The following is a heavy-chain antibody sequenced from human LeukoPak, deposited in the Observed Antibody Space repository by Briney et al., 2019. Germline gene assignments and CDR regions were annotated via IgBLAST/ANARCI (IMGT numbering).Heavy chain of an antibody. Sequence: PSETLSLTCTVSGGSISSYYWSWIRQPPGKGLEWIGYIYYSGSTNYNPSLKSRVTISVDTSKNQFSLKLSSVTAADTAVYYCARGQYYYDSSGYDYWGQGTLVTVSS. D-gene: IGHD3-22*01. CDR1: GGSISSYY. CDR3: ARGQYYYDSSGYDY. V-gene: IGHV4-59*12. J-gene: IGHJ4*02. CDR2: IYYSGST.